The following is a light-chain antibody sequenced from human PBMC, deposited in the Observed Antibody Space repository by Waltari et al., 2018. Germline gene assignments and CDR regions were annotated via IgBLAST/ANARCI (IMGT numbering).Light chain of an antibody. J-gene: IGLJ3*02. CDR3: VLYMVSDISV. CDR2: NTN. Sequence: QTVLTQEPSFSVSPGGTVTLTCGLSSGSVSTNHYPTWYQQTPGHTPSHLILNTNSSSSGVPDRFSGSILGNKAALTITGAQADDYSDYYCVLYMVSDISVFGGGTKLTVL. V-gene: IGLV8-61*01. CDR1: SGSVSTNHY.